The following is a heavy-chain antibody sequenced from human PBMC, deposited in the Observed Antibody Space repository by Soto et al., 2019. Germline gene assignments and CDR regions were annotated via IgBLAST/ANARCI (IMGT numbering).Heavy chain of an antibody. CDR1: GYTFTGYY. CDR2: INPNSGGT. V-gene: IGHV1-2*04. CDR3: ARSPRGIVAIAAAPYGMDV. D-gene: IGHD6-13*01. J-gene: IGHJ6*02. Sequence: GASVKVSCKASGYTFTGYYMHWVRQAPGQGLEWMGWINPNSGGTNYAQKFQGWVTMTRDTSISTAYMELSRLRSDDTAVYYCARSPRGIVAIAAAPYGMDVWGQGTTVTV.